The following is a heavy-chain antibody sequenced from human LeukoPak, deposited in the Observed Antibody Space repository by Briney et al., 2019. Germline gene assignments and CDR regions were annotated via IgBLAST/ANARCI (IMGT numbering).Heavy chain of an antibody. CDR1: GYTFSGYY. D-gene: IGHD6-13*01. J-gene: IGHJ6*02. CDR2: INFHSSGT. V-gene: IGHV1-2*02. CDR3: ARSGYYYGLDV. Sequence: ASVKVSCKACGYTFSGYYMHWVRQAPGQGLEWMGWINFHSSGTNYAQKFQGRVTMTRDTSISTAYRELSRLRSDDTAVYHCARSGYYYGLDVWGQGTTVTVSS.